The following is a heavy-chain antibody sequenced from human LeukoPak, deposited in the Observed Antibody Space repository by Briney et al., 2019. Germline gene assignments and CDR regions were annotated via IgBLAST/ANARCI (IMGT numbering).Heavy chain of an antibody. V-gene: IGHV4-59*01. CDR1: GGSISNYY. Sequence: SQTLSLTCTVSGGSISNYYWSWIRQPPGKGLEWIGYIYYSGSTKYNPSLKSRVTISVDTSKNQFSLRLSPVTAADTAVYYCARDWGVSARPGYMDVWGKGTTVTVSS. CDR2: IYYSGST. CDR3: ARDWGVSARPGYMDV. D-gene: IGHD6-6*01. J-gene: IGHJ6*03.